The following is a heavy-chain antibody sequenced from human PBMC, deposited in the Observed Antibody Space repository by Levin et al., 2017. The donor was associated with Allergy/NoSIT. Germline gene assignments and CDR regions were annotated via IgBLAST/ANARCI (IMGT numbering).Heavy chain of an antibody. CDR3: AHRPPPSYNWNHYFDY. V-gene: IGHV2-5*02. CDR2: IYWDDDK. J-gene: IGHJ4*02. CDR1: GFSLSTSGVG. Sequence: SGPTLVKPTQTLTLTCTFSGFSLSTSGVGVGWIRQPPGKALEWLALIYWDDDKRYSPSLKSRLTITKDTSKNQVVLTMTNMDPVDTATYYCAHRPPPSYNWNHYFDYWGQGTLVTVSS. D-gene: IGHD1-1*01.